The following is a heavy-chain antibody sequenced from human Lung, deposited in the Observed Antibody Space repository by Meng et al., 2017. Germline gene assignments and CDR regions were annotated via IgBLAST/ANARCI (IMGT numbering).Heavy chain of an antibody. CDR3: ARGPTTMAHDFDY. CDR1: GGSFSDYY. J-gene: IGHJ4*02. D-gene: IGHD4-11*01. CDR2: INHSGST. V-gene: IGHV4-34*01. Sequence: QVQLQRCAAGLLKPSETLSLTCVVSGGSFSDYYWSWIRQPPGKGLEWIGEINHSGSTNYNPSLESRATISVDTSQNNLSLKLSSVTAADSAVYYCARGPTTMAHDFDYWGQGTLVTVSS.